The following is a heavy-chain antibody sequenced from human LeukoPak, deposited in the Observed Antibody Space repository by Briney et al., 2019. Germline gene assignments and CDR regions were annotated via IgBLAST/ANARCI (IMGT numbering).Heavy chain of an antibody. CDR1: GFTFSYYG. D-gene: IGHD3-10*02. CDR3: GRNVDNWNYVDY. Sequence: GGCLRLSCTASGFTFSYYGMHWVRQAPGKGLEWLSFVFADGSNVFYADSVRGRFTISRDNRNNILYLQMNSLRAEDTAMYFCGRNVDNWNYVDYWGQGTLVTASS. CDR2: VFADGSNV. J-gene: IGHJ4*02. V-gene: IGHV3-30*02.